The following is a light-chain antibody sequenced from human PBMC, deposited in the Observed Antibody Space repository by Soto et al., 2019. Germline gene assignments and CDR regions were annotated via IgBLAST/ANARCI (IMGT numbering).Light chain of an antibody. CDR1: QSISSY. CDR3: QQSYTTPRT. V-gene: IGKV1-39*01. Sequence: DIKMTQSPSSLSASVGDRVTITCRASQSISSYLNWYQQKPGKAPKLLIYAASSLQSGIPSRFSGSGSGKDFTLTISSLQPEDFATYYCQQSYTTPRTFGQGNKVDIK. CDR2: AAS. J-gene: IGKJ1*01.